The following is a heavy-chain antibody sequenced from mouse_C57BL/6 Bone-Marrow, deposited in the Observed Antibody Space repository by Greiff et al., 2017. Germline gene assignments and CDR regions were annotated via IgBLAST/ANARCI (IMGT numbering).Heavy chain of an antibody. CDR1: GFNIKDDY. CDR3: TKVTGAMDY. Sequence: VHVKQSGAELVRPGASVKLSCTASGFNIKDDYMHWVKQRPEQGLEWIGWIDPENGDTEYASKFQGKATITADTSSNTAYLQLSSLTSEDTAVYYCTKVTGAMDYWGQGTSVTVSS. J-gene: IGHJ4*01. D-gene: IGHD2-1*01. CDR2: IDPENGDT. V-gene: IGHV14-4*01.